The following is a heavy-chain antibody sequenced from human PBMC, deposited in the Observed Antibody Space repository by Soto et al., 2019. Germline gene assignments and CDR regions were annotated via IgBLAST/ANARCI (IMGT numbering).Heavy chain of an antibody. CDR3: ARDYYDSRGYYPDY. D-gene: IGHD3-22*01. CDR2: ISYDGSNK. J-gene: IGHJ4*02. V-gene: IGHV3-30-3*01. Sequence: QVQLVESGGGVVQPGRSLRLSCAASGFTFNSYGIHWVRQAPGEGLEWVAVISYDGSNKYYADSVKGRYTISRDNSKTTLYLQLNSLRAEDTAVYYCARDYYDSRGYYPDYWGQGPLVTVSS. CDR1: GFTFNSYG.